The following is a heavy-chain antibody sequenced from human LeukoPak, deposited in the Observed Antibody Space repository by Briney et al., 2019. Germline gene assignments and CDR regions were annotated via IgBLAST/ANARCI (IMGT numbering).Heavy chain of an antibody. J-gene: IGHJ6*04. D-gene: IGHD2-15*01. CDR3: ARVSLGYCSGGSCYSLDV. CDR2: IYYSGST. V-gene: IGHV4-59*01. CDR1: GGSISSYY. Sequence: PSETLSLTCTVSGGSISSYYWSWIRQPPGKGLEWIGYIYYSGSTNYNPSLKSRVTISVDTSENQFSLKLSSVTAADTAVYYCARVSLGYCSGGSCYSLDVWGKGTTVTVSS.